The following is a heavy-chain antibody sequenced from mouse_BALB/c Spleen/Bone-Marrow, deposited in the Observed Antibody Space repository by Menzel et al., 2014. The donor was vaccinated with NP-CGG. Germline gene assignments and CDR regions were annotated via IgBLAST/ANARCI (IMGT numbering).Heavy chain of an antibody. D-gene: IGHD2-4*01. CDR3: ARQTYYDYDGYFDY. CDR1: GFTFSSYG. CDR2: ISSGGSYT. J-gene: IGHJ2*01. V-gene: IGHV5-6*02. Sequence: EVKLVESGGNLAKPGGSLKLSCAASGFTFSSYGMSWARQTPDKRLEWVATISSGGSYTYYPDSVKGRFTISRDNAKNTLYLQMSSLKSEDTAMYYCARQTYYDYDGYFDYWGQGTTLTVSS.